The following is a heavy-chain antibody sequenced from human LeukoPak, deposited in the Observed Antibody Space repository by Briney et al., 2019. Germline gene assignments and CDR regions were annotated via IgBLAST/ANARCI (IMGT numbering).Heavy chain of an antibody. D-gene: IGHD4-17*01. CDR2: INPNSGGT. J-gene: IGHJ4*02. CDR1: GYTFTGYY. Sequence: ASVKVSCKASGYTFTGYYMHWVRQAPGQGLGCMGWINPNSGGTKYAQQFQGRVTVTRDTSISTAYMELSSLISDDTAVYYCARDGYGDYASFDYWGQGTLVTVSS. CDR3: ARDGYGDYASFDY. V-gene: IGHV1-2*02.